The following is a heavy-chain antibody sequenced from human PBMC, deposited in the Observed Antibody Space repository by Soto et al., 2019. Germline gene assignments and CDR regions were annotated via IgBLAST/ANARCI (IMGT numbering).Heavy chain of an antibody. CDR2: INSDGSSV. V-gene: IGHV3-74*03. Sequence: EVQLVESGGGLVQPGGSLRLSCAASGFTLSDNWIHWVRRAPGKGLVWVSRINSDGSSVTYADSVKGRFTLSRDNAKNTWFLQMDSLRVEDTAMSYCVRAPEQRPFDYWGQGPWSPSRQ. CDR3: VRAPEQRPFDY. J-gene: IGHJ4*02. CDR1: GFTLSDNW. D-gene: IGHD6-25*01.